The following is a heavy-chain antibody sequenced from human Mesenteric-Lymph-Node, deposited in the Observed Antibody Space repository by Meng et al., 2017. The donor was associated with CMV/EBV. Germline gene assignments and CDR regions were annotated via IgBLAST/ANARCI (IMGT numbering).Heavy chain of an antibody. V-gene: IGHV1-3*02. J-gene: IGHJ4*02. CDR2: SNAVNGDT. Sequence: SCQASGYSFTTYAIHWVRQAPGQRLVWMGWSNAVNGDTKYSQEFQGRVTITRDTSASTAYMELSSLRSEDMAVYYCARGKGYIMDYWGQGTLVTVSS. CDR3: ARGKGYIMDY. D-gene: IGHD5-12*01. CDR1: GYSFTTYA.